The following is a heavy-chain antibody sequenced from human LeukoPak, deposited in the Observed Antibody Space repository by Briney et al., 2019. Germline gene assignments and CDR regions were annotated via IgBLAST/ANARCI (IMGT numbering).Heavy chain of an antibody. CDR2: IKEDGSEK. CDR3: AREIPGGAVTLDY. V-gene: IGHV3-7*01. Sequence: PGGSLRLSCAASGFTLSNYWMSWVRQAPGKGLEWVANIKEDGSEKNYVDSVKGRFTISRDNAKNSLYLRMNSLRADDTAVYYCAREIPGGAVTLDYWGQGTLVTVSS. CDR1: GFTLSNYW. D-gene: IGHD1-26*01. J-gene: IGHJ4*02.